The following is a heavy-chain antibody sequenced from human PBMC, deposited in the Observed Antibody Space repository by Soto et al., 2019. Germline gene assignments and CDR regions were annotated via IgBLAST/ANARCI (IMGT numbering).Heavy chain of an antibody. CDR2: SYTSGST. CDR3: ARVGRGTGTSYYFDY. J-gene: IGHJ4*02. Sequence: PSETLSLTCSVSGGSISSYYWSWIRQPAGKGLEWIGRSYTSGSTNYNPSLKSRVTMSVDTSKNQFSLKLRSVTAAETAVYYCARVGRGTGTSYYFDYWGRGTLVTVS. D-gene: IGHD1-1*01. V-gene: IGHV4-4*07. CDR1: GGSISSYY.